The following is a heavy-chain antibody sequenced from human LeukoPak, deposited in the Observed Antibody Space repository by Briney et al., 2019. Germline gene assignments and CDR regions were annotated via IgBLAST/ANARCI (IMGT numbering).Heavy chain of an antibody. V-gene: IGHV3-23*01. D-gene: IGHD1-1*01. J-gene: IGHJ4*02. Sequence: GGSLRLSCAASGFTFNNYVMSWVRQAPGKGLESVSLIRGNNGNTYYADSVKGRFTISRDNSKNTLYLQMNSLRDEDTAVYYCAKGAGSPYYFDYWGQGTLVTVSS. CDR2: IRGNNGNT. CDR3: AKGAGSPYYFDY. CDR1: GFTFNNYV.